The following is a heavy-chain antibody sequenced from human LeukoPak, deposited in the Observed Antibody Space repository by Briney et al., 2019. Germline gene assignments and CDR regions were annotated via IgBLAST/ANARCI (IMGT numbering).Heavy chain of an antibody. D-gene: IGHD5-12*01. V-gene: IGHV3-23*01. CDR1: GFIFNRYA. CDR2: FTNDGYT. J-gene: IGHJ3*02. Sequence: GGSLRLSCAASGFIFNRYAMSWVRQAPGKGLEWVSSFTNDGYTFYADSVKGQFTISRDNSKNTLYLEMSSLRAEDTAIYYCAKETVDRQFAFDIWGQGTKVSVSS. CDR3: AKETVDRQFAFDI.